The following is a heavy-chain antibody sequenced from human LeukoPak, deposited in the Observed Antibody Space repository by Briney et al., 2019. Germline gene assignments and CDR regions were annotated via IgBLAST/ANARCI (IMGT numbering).Heavy chain of an antibody. Sequence: SETLSLTCAVYGGSFSGNFWSWIRQHPGKGLEWLGYIYYSGSTYYNPSLKSRLTISLDTSKNHFSLRLTSVTAADTAVYYCARGPVRDYSNYWGQGTLVTVSS. D-gene: IGHD4-11*01. CDR3: ARGPVRDYSNY. V-gene: IGHV4-31*11. J-gene: IGHJ4*02. CDR1: GGSFSGNF. CDR2: IYYSGST.